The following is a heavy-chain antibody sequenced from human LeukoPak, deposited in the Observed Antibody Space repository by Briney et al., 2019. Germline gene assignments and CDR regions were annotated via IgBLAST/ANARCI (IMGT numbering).Heavy chain of an antibody. CDR2: ISGSGGST. D-gene: IGHD6-13*01. Sequence: GGSPRLSCAASGFTFSSYAMSWVRQAPGKGLEWVSSISGSGGSTYYADSVKGRFTISRDNSKNTLFLQMNSLRAEDTAVYYCAGSSRDDGFDIWGQGTMVTVSS. J-gene: IGHJ3*02. CDR3: AGSSRDDGFDI. V-gene: IGHV3-23*01. CDR1: GFTFSSYA.